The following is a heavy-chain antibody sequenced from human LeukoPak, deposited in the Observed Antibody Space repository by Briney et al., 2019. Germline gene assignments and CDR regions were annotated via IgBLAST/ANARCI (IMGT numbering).Heavy chain of an antibody. V-gene: IGHV1-2*02. D-gene: IGHD6-6*01. CDR1: GYTFTGYY. J-gene: IGHJ4*02. CDR2: INPNSGGT. Sequence: ASVKVSCKASGYTFTGYYMHWVRQAPGQGLEWVRWINPNSGGTNYAQKSQGRVTMTRDTSISTAYMELSRLRSDDTAVYYCARPRWSSSPSFDYWGQGTLVTVSS. CDR3: ARPRWSSSPSFDY.